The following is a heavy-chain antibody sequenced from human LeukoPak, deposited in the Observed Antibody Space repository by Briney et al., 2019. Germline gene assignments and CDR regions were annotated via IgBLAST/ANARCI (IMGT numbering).Heavy chain of an antibody. V-gene: IGHV1-24*01. J-gene: IGHJ4*02. Sequence: ASVTVSCKVSGYTLTELSMHWVRQAPGKGLEWMGGFDPEDGETIYAQKFQGRVTITADESTSTAYMELSSLRSEDTAVYYCARDSGDSSGYLDYWGQGTLVTVSS. D-gene: IGHD3-22*01. CDR3: ARDSGDSSGYLDY. CDR1: GYTLTELS. CDR2: FDPEDGET.